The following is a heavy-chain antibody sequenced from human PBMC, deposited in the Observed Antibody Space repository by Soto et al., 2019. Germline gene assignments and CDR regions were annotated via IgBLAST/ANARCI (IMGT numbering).Heavy chain of an antibody. CDR2: IYYSGST. V-gene: IGHV4-59*01. CDR3: ARDLTGGPTYYDFWSGYSPVEY. J-gene: IGHJ4*02. D-gene: IGHD3-3*01. CDR1: GGSISSYY. Sequence: SETLSLTCTVSGGSISSYYWGWIRQPPGKGLEWIGYIYYSGSTNYNPSLKSRVTISVDTSKNQFSLKLSSVTAEDTAVYYCARDLTGGPTYYDFWSGYSPVEYWGLGTLVTVSS.